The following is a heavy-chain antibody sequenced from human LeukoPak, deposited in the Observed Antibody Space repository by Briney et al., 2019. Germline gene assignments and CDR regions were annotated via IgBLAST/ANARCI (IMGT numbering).Heavy chain of an antibody. D-gene: IGHD3-10*01. CDR3: ARDREGYYGSGSYVY. CDR1: GFTVSSNY. V-gene: IGHV3-66*02. Sequence: GGSLRLSCAASGFTVSSNYMSWVRQAPGKGLEWVSDIYSGGSTYYADSVKGRFTISRDNSKNTLYLQMNSLRAEDTAVYYCARDREGYYGSGSYVYWGQGTLVTVSS. J-gene: IGHJ4*02. CDR2: IYSGGST.